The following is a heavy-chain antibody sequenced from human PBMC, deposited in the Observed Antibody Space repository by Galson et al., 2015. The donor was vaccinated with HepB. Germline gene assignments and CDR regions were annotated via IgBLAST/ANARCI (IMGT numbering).Heavy chain of an antibody. CDR2: VYYGGTT. Sequence: SETLSLTCTVSGDSISTSLYYWAWIRQGPGKDLEWIGSVYYGGTTYYSPSFQGRAAMSVDASKNQLSLTLTSVTAADTAVYYCARPLVLNGRFYPGVGPFYIWGQGTMVTVS. V-gene: IGHV4-39*01. CDR3: ARPLVLNGRFYPGVGPFYI. D-gene: IGHD1-26*01. J-gene: IGHJ3*02. CDR1: GDSISTSLYY.